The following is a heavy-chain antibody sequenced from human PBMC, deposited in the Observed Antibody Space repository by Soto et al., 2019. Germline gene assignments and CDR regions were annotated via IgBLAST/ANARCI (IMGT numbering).Heavy chain of an antibody. Sequence: GGSPRLSCAASGFTFSNYAVTWFRQAPGKGLEWVSTISGSGGSTYYADSVKGRFTISRDNSKNTLYLQMNSLRAEDTAVYYCAKEQGSSWYEIDYWGQRTLVTVSS. CDR2: ISGSGGST. J-gene: IGHJ4*02. V-gene: IGHV3-23*01. D-gene: IGHD6-13*01. CDR1: GFTFSNYA. CDR3: AKEQGSSWYEIDY.